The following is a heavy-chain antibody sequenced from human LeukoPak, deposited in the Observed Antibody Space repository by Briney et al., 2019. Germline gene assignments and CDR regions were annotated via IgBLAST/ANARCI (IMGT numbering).Heavy chain of an antibody. CDR2: IYYSGST. J-gene: IGHJ5*02. Sequence: SETLSLTCTVSGDSISSYYWSWIRQPPGKGPEWIGYIYYSGSTIYNPSLNSRVTISVDTSKNQFSLKLSSVTPADTAVYYCAREGRTPLHWVDPWGQGTLVTVSS. CDR1: GDSISSYY. D-gene: IGHD3-10*01. CDR3: AREGRTPLHWVDP. V-gene: IGHV4-59*01.